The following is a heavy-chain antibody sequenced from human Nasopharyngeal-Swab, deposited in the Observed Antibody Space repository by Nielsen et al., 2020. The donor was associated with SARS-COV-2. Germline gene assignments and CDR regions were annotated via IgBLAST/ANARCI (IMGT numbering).Heavy chain of an antibody. CDR1: GFTFGDYA. V-gene: IGHV3-49*04. J-gene: IGHJ4*02. CDR3: TSGIVGAN. D-gene: IGHD1-26*01. Sequence: GESLKISCTASGFTFGDYAMSWVRQAPGKGLEWVGFIRSKAYGGTTEYAASVKGRFTISRDDSKSIAYLQMNSLKTEDTAVYYCTSGIVGANWGQGTLATVSS. CDR2: IRSKAYGGTT.